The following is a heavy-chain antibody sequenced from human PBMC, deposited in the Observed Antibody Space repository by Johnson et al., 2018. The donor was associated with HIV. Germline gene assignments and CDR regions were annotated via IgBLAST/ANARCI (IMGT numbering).Heavy chain of an antibody. CDR2: INSDGSTT. V-gene: IGHV3-74*02. D-gene: IGHD6-13*01. Sequence: VQLVESGGGLVQPGGSLRLSCAASGFTFSSYWMHWVRQAPGKGLVWVSRINSDGSTTSYADSVKVRFTISRDNAKNTLYLQMNRLRAEDTAVYYCALSGGAAAYDAFDIWGQGTMVTVSS. CDR1: GFTFSSYW. CDR3: ALSGGAAAYDAFDI. J-gene: IGHJ3*02.